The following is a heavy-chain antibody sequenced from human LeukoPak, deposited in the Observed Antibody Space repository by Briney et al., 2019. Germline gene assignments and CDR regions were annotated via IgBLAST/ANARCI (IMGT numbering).Heavy chain of an antibody. CDR2: IIPIVGTA. CDR1: GGTFSTYA. CDR3: ARAGVDVASTGVMYFQH. J-gene: IGHJ1*01. V-gene: IGHV1-69*01. D-gene: IGHD4-23*01. Sequence: SVKLSCKASGGTFSTYAISWVRQAPGQGPEWVGGIIPIVGTANYAQKFQGRVTITADASTSTVYLQLSSLRSDDTALYYCARAGVDVASTGVMYFQHWGQGSLVTVSS.